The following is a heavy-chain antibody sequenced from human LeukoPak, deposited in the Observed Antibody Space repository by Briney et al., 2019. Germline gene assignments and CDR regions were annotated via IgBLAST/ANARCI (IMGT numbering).Heavy chain of an antibody. CDR2: ISYDGSNK. CDR3: ARDRLRSTTVTTCLGY. D-gene: IGHD4-17*01. J-gene: IGHJ4*02. CDR1: GFTFSSYA. Sequence: GGSLRLSCAASGFTFSSYAMHWVRQAPGKGLEWVAVISYDGSNKYYADSVKGRFTISRDNSKNTPYLQMNSLRAEDTAVYYCARDRLRSTTVTTCLGYWGQGTLVTVSS. V-gene: IGHV3-30*04.